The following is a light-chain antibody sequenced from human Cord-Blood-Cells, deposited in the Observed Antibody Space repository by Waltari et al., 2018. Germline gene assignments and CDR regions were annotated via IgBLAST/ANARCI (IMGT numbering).Light chain of an antibody. CDR2: DAS. J-gene: IGKJ4*01. CDR3: QQFNSYPLT. V-gene: IGKV1-13*02. CDR1: QGISSA. Sequence: AIQLTQSPSSLSASVGDRVTITCRASQGISSALAWYQQKPGKAPKLLIYDASSLESGVPSMFSGSGSGTEVTLNISSLQPEDCATYYCQQFNSYPLTFAGGTKVEIK.